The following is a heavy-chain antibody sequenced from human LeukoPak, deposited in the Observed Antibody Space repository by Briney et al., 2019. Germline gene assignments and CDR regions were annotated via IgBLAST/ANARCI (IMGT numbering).Heavy chain of an antibody. CDR2: INQGGSDK. J-gene: IGHJ4*02. Sequence: PGGSLRLSCAASGFTFSGHWMSWVRQAPGKGLEWVANINQGGSDKYYVDSVKGRFTISRDNANNLLYLQVNSLRGEDTAVYYCTRDRSRAEDDWGQGTLVTVS. D-gene: IGHD1-14*01. V-gene: IGHV3-7*01. CDR1: GFTFSGHW. CDR3: TRDRSRAEDD.